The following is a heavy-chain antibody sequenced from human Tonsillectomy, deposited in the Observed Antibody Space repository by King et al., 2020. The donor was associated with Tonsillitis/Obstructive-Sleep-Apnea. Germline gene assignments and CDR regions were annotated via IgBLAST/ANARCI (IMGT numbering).Heavy chain of an antibody. D-gene: IGHD3-22*01. J-gene: IGHJ5*02. CDR1: GFTFISYW. V-gene: IGHV3-7*04. Sequence: QLVQSGGGLVQPGGSLRLSCAASGFTFISYWMSWVRQAPGKGLEWVANIKQDGSEKDYVDSVKGRFTISRDNAKTSLYLQMNSLRADDTAVYYCVRKMYYYDSSVLGWFDPWGQGILVTVSS. CDR3: VRKMYYYDSSVLGWFDP. CDR2: IKQDGSEK.